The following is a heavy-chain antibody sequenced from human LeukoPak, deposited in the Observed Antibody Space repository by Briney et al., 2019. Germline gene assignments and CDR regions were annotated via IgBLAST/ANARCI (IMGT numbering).Heavy chain of an antibody. CDR3: ASEDRGFGTAVAGPFDY. CDR2: INSDGSST. CDR1: GFTFSSYW. J-gene: IGHJ4*02. V-gene: IGHV3-74*01. D-gene: IGHD6-19*01. Sequence: PGGSLRLPCAASGFTFSSYWMHWVRHTPGKGLVWVSRINSDGSSTNYTDSVKGRFTISRDNAKNTLYLQMKGLRAEDTAVYYCASEDRGFGTAVAGPFDYWGQGTLVTVSS.